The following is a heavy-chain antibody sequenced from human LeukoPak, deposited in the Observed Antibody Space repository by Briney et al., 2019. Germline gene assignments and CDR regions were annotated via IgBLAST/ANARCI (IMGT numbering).Heavy chain of an antibody. CDR1: GDSVPSTSVS. D-gene: IGHD7-27*01. V-gene: IGHV6-1*01. CDR3: ARGVLGRFDY. CDR2: TYYRSKWSN. Sequence: SQTLSLTCAISGDSVPSTSVSWNWIRQSPSRGLEWLGRTYYRSKWSNEYTVSVESRITINPDTSKNQFSLQLNSVTPEDTAVYYCARGVLGRFDYWGQGTLVTVSS. J-gene: IGHJ4*02.